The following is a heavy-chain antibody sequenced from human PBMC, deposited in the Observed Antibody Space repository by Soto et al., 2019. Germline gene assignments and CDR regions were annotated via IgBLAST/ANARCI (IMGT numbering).Heavy chain of an antibody. J-gene: IGHJ4*02. CDR3: ASRSYYYDSSGSKDY. Sequence: GGSLRLSCAASGFTFSSYAMYRVRQAPGKGLEWVAVISYDGSHKYYADSVKGRFTISRDNSKTTLYLQMNSLRAEDTAVYYCASRSYYYDSSGSKDYWGQGTLVTVSS. CDR2: ISYDGSHK. CDR1: GFTFSSYA. V-gene: IGHV3-30-3*01. D-gene: IGHD3-22*01.